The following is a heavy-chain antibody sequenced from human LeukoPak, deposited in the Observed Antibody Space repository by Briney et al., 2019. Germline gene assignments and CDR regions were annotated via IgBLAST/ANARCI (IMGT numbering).Heavy chain of an antibody. D-gene: IGHD6-19*01. Sequence: SETLSLTCTVSGGSISSSSYYWGWIRQPPGKGLEWIESIYYSGSTNYNPSLKSRVTISVDTSKNQFSLKLSSVTAADTAVYYCAYSSGWYDYWGQGTLVTVSS. CDR1: GGSISSSSYY. V-gene: IGHV4-39*07. CDR2: IYYSGST. CDR3: AYSSGWYDY. J-gene: IGHJ4*02.